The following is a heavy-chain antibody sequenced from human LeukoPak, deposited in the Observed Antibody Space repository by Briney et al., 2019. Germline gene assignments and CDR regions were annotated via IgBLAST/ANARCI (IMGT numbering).Heavy chain of an antibody. Sequence: SETLSLTCSVSGDSIRSTTHYWVWVRQTPGKGLEWIGSIFHRGDTYYNPSLRGRVTISVDTSKKQFSLNLTSVTATDTAIYYCSRRGTTSSVGFFDPWGPGVLVTVSS. V-gene: IGHV4-39*01. CDR1: GDSIRSTTHY. D-gene: IGHD6-19*01. J-gene: IGHJ5*02. CDR2: IFHRGDT. CDR3: SRRGTTSSVGFFDP.